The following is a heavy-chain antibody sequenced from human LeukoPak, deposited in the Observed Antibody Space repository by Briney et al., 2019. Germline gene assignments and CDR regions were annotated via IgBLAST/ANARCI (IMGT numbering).Heavy chain of an antibody. D-gene: IGHD2-15*01. V-gene: IGHV3-48*01. J-gene: IGHJ4*02. CDR3: ARVYCSGGSCSTGDYFDY. CDR1: GFTFSIYS. Sequence: PGGSLRLSCAASGFTFSIYSMNWVRQAPGKGLEWVSYISSSSSTIYYADSVKGRFTIPRDNAKNSLYLQMNSLRAEDTAVYYCARVYCSGGSCSTGDYFDYWGQGTLVTVSS. CDR2: ISSSSSTI.